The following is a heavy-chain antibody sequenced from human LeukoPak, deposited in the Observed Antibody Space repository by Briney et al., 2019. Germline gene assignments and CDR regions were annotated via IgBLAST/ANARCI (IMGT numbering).Heavy chain of an antibody. J-gene: IGHJ4*02. CDR3: TRVRRVDLNSY. Sequence: TSEPLSLTCTVSGGSMSNYYWSWIRQPAGNGLEWIGYIYYSGSTNYNPSLKSRVTISVDTSKNQFSLRLSSVTAADTAVYYCTRVRRVDLNSYWGQGTLVTVSS. V-gene: IGHV4-59*01. D-gene: IGHD4-23*01. CDR1: GGSMSNYY. CDR2: IYYSGST.